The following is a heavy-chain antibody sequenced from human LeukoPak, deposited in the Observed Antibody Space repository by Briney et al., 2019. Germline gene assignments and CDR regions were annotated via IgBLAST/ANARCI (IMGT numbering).Heavy chain of an antibody. Sequence: GGSLRLSCAASGFTFSRYWMSWVRQAPGKGLEWVANIKQGGGEIYYVDSVKGRFTISRDNAKNSLYLQMDSLRAEDTALYYCARDKVVGASYFDYWGQGTLVTVSS. CDR1: GFTFSRYW. V-gene: IGHV3-7*01. D-gene: IGHD1-26*01. J-gene: IGHJ4*02. CDR3: ARDKVVGASYFDY. CDR2: IKQGGGEI.